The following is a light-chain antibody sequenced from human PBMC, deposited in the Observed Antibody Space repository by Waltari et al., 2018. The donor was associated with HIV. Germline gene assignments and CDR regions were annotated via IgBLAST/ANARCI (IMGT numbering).Light chain of an antibody. CDR1: SGDVGGYNF. CDR2: EVT. Sequence: QSALTQPASVSGSPGQSITISCTGTSGDVGGYNFVSWYQQHPGQAPSLIIYEVTYRPSGVSDRCSGSKSGNTASLTISGLQAEDEADYYCCSYTSSNTYDFGTGTTVTVL. CDR3: CSYTSSNTYD. J-gene: IGLJ1*01. V-gene: IGLV2-14*03.